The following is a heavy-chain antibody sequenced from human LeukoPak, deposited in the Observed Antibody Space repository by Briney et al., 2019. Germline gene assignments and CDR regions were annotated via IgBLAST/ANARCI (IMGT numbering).Heavy chain of an antibody. CDR3: ARVSVGAPDY. CDR2: IYYSGNT. D-gene: IGHD3-10*01. J-gene: IGHJ4*02. CDR1: GDSISTSNSY. Sequence: SETLSLTCAVSGDSISTSNSYWGWIRRPPGKGLEWVGSIYYSGNTYYNPSLKSRVTISVDTSKNQFSLKLSSVTAADTAVYYCARVSVGAPDYWGQGTLVTVPS. V-gene: IGHV4-39*07.